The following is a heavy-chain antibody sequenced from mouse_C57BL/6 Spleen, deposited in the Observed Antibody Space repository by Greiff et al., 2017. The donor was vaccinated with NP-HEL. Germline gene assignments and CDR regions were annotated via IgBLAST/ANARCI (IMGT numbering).Heavy chain of an antibody. Sequence: QVQLQQSGAELVKPGASVKISCKASGYAFSSYWMNWVKQRPGKGLEWIGQIYPGDGDTNYNGKFKGKATLTADKSSSTAYMQLSSLTSEDSAVYFCARGGPTIVTLDYWGQGTTLTVSS. V-gene: IGHV1-80*01. J-gene: IGHJ2*01. CDR3: ARGGPTIVTLDY. CDR1: GYAFSSYW. D-gene: IGHD2-5*01. CDR2: IYPGDGDT.